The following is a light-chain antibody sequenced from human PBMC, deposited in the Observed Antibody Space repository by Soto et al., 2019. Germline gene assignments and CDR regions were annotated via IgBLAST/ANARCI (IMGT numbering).Light chain of an antibody. CDR3: QQYYNWPRT. CDR1: QSVTTD. Sequence: EIVLTQSPGTLSLSPGERATLSCRASQSVTTDLAWYQQKPGQPPRLLIYGASTRATDFPARFSGSGSGTEFTLTISSLRSEDFAVYFCQQYYNWPRTFGQGTKVDIK. J-gene: IGKJ1*01. CDR2: GAS. V-gene: IGKV3-15*01.